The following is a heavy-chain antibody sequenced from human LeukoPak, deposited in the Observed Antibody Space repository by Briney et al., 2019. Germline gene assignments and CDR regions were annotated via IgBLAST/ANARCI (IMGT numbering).Heavy chain of an antibody. V-gene: IGHV4-39*07. CDR2: IYYSGST. Sequence: PSETLSPTCTVSGGSISSSSYYWGWIRQPPGKGLEWIGSIYYSGSTYYNPSLKSRVTISGDTSKNQFSLKLNSVTAADTAVYYCARVWSYGDYRYYFDYWGQGTLVTVSS. CDR1: GGSISSSSYY. J-gene: IGHJ4*02. D-gene: IGHD4-17*01. CDR3: ARVWSYGDYRYYFDY.